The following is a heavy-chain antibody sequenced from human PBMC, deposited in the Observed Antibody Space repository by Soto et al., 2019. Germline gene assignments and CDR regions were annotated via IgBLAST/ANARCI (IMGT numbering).Heavy chain of an antibody. Sequence: GGSLRLSCAASGFTFSSYSMNWVRQAPGKGLEWVSSISSSSSYIYYADSVKGRFTISRDNAKNSLYLQMNSLRAEDTAVYYCARAPTRSFGELYLYYYYYMDVWGKGTTVTVSS. J-gene: IGHJ6*03. V-gene: IGHV3-21*01. CDR2: ISSSSSYI. CDR3: ARAPTRSFGELYLYYYYYMDV. D-gene: IGHD3-10*01. CDR1: GFTFSSYS.